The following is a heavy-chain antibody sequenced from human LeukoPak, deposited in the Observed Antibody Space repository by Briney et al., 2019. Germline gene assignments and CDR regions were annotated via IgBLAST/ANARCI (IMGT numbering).Heavy chain of an antibody. CDR1: GFTFSSYE. V-gene: IGHV3-48*03. CDR3: ARGVDIVATNPSYFDY. Sequence: GGSLRLSCAASGFTFSSYEMNRVRQAPGKGLEWVSYISSSGSTIYYADSVKGRFTISRDNAKNSLYLQMNSLRAEDTAVYYCARGVDIVATNPSYFDYWGQGTLVTVSS. CDR2: ISSSGSTI. D-gene: IGHD5-12*01. J-gene: IGHJ4*02.